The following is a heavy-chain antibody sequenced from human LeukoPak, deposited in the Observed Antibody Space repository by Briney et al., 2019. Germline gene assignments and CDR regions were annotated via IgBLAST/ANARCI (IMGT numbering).Heavy chain of an antibody. CDR3: ARVDRGYCSGGSCYYYGMDV. V-gene: IGHV1-69*04. D-gene: IGHD2-15*01. Sequence: GSSVTVSCKASGGTFSSYAISWVRQAPGQGLEWMGRIIPILGIANYAQKFQGRVTITADKSTSTAYMELSSLRSEDTAVYYCARVDRGYCSGGSCYYYGMDVWGQGTTVTVSS. J-gene: IGHJ6*02. CDR2: IIPILGIA. CDR1: GGTFSSYA.